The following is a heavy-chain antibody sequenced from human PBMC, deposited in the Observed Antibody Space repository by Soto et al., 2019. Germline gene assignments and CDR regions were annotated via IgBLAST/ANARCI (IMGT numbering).Heavy chain of an antibody. D-gene: IGHD3-3*01. V-gene: IGHV3-33*01. J-gene: IGHJ4*02. Sequence: GGSLRLSCAASGFTFSSYGMHWVRQAPGKGLEWVAVIWYVGSNKYYADSVKGRFTISRDNSKNTLYLQMNSLRAEDTAVHYCAREKYLLAEGLAPLYYFDYWGQGTLVTVSS. CDR3: AREKYLLAEGLAPLYYFDY. CDR2: IWYVGSNK. CDR1: GFTFSSYG.